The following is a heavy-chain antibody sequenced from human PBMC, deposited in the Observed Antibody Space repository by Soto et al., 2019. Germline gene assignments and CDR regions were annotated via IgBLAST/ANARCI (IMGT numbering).Heavy chain of an antibody. Sequence: QVQLQESGPGLVKPSETLSLTCTVSGGSISSYYLTWIRQPPGKGLEWIGYIYYNGRTNYNPSLKSRVTISLDTSKNQFSLNLSSVIAADTAVYYCARGAEWFGGRMDVWGQGTTVTVSS. CDR3: ARGAEWFGGRMDV. CDR1: GGSISSYY. V-gene: IGHV4-59*01. D-gene: IGHD3-10*01. CDR2: IYYNGRT. J-gene: IGHJ6*02.